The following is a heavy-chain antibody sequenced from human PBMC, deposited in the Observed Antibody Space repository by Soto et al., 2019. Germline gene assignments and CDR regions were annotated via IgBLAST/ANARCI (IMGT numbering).Heavy chain of an antibody. CDR2: IYHSGSI. D-gene: IGHD3-16*02. V-gene: IGHV4-4*02. CDR3: ANRYDAFDI. J-gene: IGHJ3*02. Sequence: QVQLQESGPGLVKPSGTLSLTCAVSGGSISSSKWWSWVRQPPGKGLEWIGEIYHSGSINYSPSLKSRVPISIDKSKTPFSLKLSSVTAAGTAVYYCANRYDAFDIWGQGTRVTVSS. CDR1: GGSISSSKW.